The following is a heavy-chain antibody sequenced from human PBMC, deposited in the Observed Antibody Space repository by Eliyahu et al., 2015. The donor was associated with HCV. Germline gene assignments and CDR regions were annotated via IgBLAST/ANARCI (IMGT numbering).Heavy chain of an antibody. D-gene: IGHD3-3*01. CDR1: GFXXSSXA. Sequence: EVQLVESGGGLVQSGGSLRXSCSXSGFXXSSXAMHWVRQAXGKGLEYVSAISSNGGSTYYADSVKGRFTISRDNSKNTLYLQMSSLRAEDTAVYYCVKSAIFGVVIAHFDYWGQGTLVTVSS. V-gene: IGHV3-64D*06. CDR3: VKSAIFGVVIAHFDY. CDR2: ISSNGGST. J-gene: IGHJ4*02.